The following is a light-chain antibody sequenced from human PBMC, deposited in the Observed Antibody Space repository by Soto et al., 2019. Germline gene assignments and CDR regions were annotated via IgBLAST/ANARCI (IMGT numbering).Light chain of an antibody. V-gene: IGKV3-15*01. Sequence: EIVMTQSPATLSVSPGEGATLSCRASQSVSSNLAWYQQRPGQAPRLLIYGASTRAAGIPARFSGSGSDTEFTLTISSLQSEDFALYYCQQYNQWPSWTFGQGTKVEIK. CDR3: QQYNQWPSWT. CDR2: GAS. J-gene: IGKJ1*01. CDR1: QSVSSN.